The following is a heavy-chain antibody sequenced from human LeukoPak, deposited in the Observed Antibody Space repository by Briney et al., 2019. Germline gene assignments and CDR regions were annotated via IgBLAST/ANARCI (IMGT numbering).Heavy chain of an antibody. V-gene: IGHV3-21*01. J-gene: IGHJ5*02. CDR3: AQGRSGSYYGFAGSWFDP. D-gene: IGHD1-26*01. Sequence: SVKGRFTISRDNAKTSLFLQMNSLRAEDTAVYYCAQGRSGSYYGFAGSWFDPWGQGTLVTVSS.